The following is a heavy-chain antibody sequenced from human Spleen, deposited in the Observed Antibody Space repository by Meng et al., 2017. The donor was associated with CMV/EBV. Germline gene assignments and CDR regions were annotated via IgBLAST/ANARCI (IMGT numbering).Heavy chain of an antibody. Sequence: GSYYWTWIRQHPGKGLEWIGYIYYTGSSNYSPSFKSRVTMSINRSKNQFSLKLNSVTAADTAMYYCARDTWNDVLTGYSYGGWFDPWGQGTLVTVSS. D-gene: IGHD3-9*01. CDR3: ARDTWNDVLTGYSYGGWFDP. CDR1: GSYY. J-gene: IGHJ5*02. CDR2: IYYTGSS. V-gene: IGHV4-61*01.